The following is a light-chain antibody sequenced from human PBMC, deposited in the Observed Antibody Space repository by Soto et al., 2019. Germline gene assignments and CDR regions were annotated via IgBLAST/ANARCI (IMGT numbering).Light chain of an antibody. CDR3: QPYNNWPRYT. Sequence: EIVMTQSPATLSVSPGERATLSCRASQSVSSNLAWYQQKPVQAPRRRIDGASTSATGIPARFSGSGSGTEFNLTISSLQSEAFAVYYCQPYNNWPRYTFGQGTKLESK. V-gene: IGKV3-15*01. CDR2: GAS. J-gene: IGKJ2*01. CDR1: QSVSSN.